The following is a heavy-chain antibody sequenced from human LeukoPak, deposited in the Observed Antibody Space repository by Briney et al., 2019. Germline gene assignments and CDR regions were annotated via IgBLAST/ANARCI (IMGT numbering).Heavy chain of an antibody. V-gene: IGHV4-39*01. CDR3: ARGLSRFLEWSMTP. Sequence: SETLSLTCTVSGGSISSSGYYWGWIRQPPGKGLEWIGIIYYSGTTHYNPSHQSRVTMSVDTSKNQFSLKLSSVTAADTAVYYCARGLSRFLEWSMTPWGQGTLVTVSS. J-gene: IGHJ4*02. CDR1: GGSISSSGYY. D-gene: IGHD3-3*01. CDR2: IYYSGTT.